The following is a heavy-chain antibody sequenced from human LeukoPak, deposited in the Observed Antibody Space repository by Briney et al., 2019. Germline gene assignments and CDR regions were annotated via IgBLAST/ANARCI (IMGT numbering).Heavy chain of an antibody. J-gene: IGHJ4*02. Sequence: PSQTLSLTCTVSGGSISSGGYYWSWIRQHPGKGLEWIGYIYYSGSTYYNPSLKSRVTISVDTSKNQFSLKLSSVTAADTAVYYCARSPKGIVGATGDFDYWGQGTLVTVSS. D-gene: IGHD1-26*01. CDR3: ARSPKGIVGATGDFDY. CDR2: IYYSGST. CDR1: GGSISSGGYY. V-gene: IGHV4-31*03.